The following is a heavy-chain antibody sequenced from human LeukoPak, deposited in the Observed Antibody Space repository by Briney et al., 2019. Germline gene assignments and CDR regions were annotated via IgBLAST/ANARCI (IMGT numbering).Heavy chain of an antibody. CDR1: GFTFSDYY. J-gene: IGHJ3*02. D-gene: IGHD4-23*01. V-gene: IGHV3-11*04. Sequence: GGSLRLSCAASGFTFSDYYMSWIRQAPGKGLEWVSYISSSGSTIYYADSVKGRFTISRDNAKNSLYLQMNSLRAEDTAVYYCARDGPWGAVVPDAFDIWGQGTMVTVSS. CDR3: ARDGPWGAVVPDAFDI. CDR2: ISSSGSTI.